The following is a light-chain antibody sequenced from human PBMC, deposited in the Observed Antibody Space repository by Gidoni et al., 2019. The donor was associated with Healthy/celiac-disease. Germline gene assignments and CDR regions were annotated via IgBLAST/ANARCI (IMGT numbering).Light chain of an antibody. CDR2: GKN. Sequence: SSELTQDPAVSVALGQTVRITCQGDSLRSYYASWYQQKPGQASVLVIYGKNNRPSGIPYRFSGSSSGNTASLTSTGAQAEDEADYYCNSRDSSGNHMEVFGGGXKLTVL. CDR3: NSRDSSGNHMEV. CDR1: SLRSYY. J-gene: IGLJ2*01. V-gene: IGLV3-19*01.